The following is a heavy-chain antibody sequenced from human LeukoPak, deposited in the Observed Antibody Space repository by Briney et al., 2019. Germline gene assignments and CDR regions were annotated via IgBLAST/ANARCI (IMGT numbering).Heavy chain of an antibody. CDR1: GFTFSDYY. CDR2: INTGSTYT. J-gene: IGHJ4*02. D-gene: IGHD2-21*01. V-gene: IGHV3-11*03. CDR3: AKRGEDY. Sequence: GGSLRLSCAASGFTFSDYYMTWIRQAPGKGLEWLSYINTGSTYTNYANSVKGRFTISRDNAKNSLYLQMNSLRAEDTAVYYCAKRGEDYWGQGTLVTVSS.